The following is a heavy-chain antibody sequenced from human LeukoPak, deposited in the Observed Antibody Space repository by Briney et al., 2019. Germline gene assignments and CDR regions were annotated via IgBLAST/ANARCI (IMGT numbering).Heavy chain of an antibody. Sequence: SETQSLTCTVSGGSISSYYWSWIRQPPGKGLEWIGYIYYSGSTNYNPSLKSRVTISVDTSKNQFSLKLSSVTAADTAVYYCASVEDGYCSGGSCYSGYFQHWGQGTLVTVSS. D-gene: IGHD2-15*01. V-gene: IGHV4-59*01. CDR1: GGSISSYY. CDR2: IYYSGST. CDR3: ASVEDGYCSGGSCYSGYFQH. J-gene: IGHJ1*01.